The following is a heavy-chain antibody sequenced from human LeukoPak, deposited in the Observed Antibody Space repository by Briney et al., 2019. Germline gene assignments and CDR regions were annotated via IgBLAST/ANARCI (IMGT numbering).Heavy chain of an antibody. CDR1: GYTFTGYY. V-gene: IGHV1-2*02. CDR2: INPNSGGT. Sequence: ASVKVSCKASGYTFTGYYMHWVRQAPGQGLEWMGWINPNSGGTNYAQKFQGRVTMTRDTSISTAYMELSRLRSDDTAVYYCARAQTTHYYDSSGYFDYWGQGTLVTVSS. CDR3: ARAQTTHYYDSSGYFDY. J-gene: IGHJ4*02. D-gene: IGHD3-22*01.